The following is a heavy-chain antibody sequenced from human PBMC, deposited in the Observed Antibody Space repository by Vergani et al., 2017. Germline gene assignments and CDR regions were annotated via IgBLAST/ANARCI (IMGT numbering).Heavy chain of an antibody. CDR3: ARGLTYYYDSSGYYYRYYYGMDV. CDR2: ISYDGTQK. J-gene: IGHJ6*02. V-gene: IGHV3-30*03. Sequence: QVHLVESGGGVVQPGRSLRLSCVVSGFTSSYYGMHWVRQAPGKGLEWVAVISYDGTQKYYADSVKGRFTISRDNSKSTLYLQMNSLRTEDTAVYYCARGLTYYYDSSGYYYRYYYGMDVWGQGTTVTVSS. CDR1: GFTSSYYG. D-gene: IGHD3-22*01.